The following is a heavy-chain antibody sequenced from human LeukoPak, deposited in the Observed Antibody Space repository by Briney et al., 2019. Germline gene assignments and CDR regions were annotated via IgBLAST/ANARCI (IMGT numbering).Heavy chain of an antibody. J-gene: IGHJ4*02. CDR1: GYSISSGYY. Sequence: SETLSLTCAVSGYSISSGYYWGWIRQPPGKGLEWIGSIHHSGSTYYSPSLKSRVTISLDTSKNQFSLKLTSVTAADTAVYYCARDIYGSSWYGLFDYWGQGILVTVS. CDR2: IHHSGST. V-gene: IGHV4-38-2*02. CDR3: ARDIYGSSWYGLFDY. D-gene: IGHD6-13*01.